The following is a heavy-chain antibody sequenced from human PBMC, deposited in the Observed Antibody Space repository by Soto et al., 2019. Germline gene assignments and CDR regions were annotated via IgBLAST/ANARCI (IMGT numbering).Heavy chain of an antibody. CDR1: GGSISSSSYY. D-gene: IGHD5-18*01. V-gene: IGHV4-39*01. CDR2: IYYSGST. CDR3: ARLSGGYSYGLFYFDY. J-gene: IGHJ4*02. Sequence: QLQLQESGPGLVKPSETLSLTCTVSGGSISSSSYYWGWIRQPPGKGLEWIGSIYYSGSTYYNPSLKSRVTISVDTSKNQFSLKLSSVTAADTAVYYCARLSGGYSYGLFYFDYWGQGTLVTVSS.